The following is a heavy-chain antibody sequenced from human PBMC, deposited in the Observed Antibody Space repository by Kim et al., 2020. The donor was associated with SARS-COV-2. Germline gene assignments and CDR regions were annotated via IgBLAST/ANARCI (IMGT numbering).Heavy chain of an antibody. J-gene: IGHJ6*02. V-gene: IGHV5-51*01. D-gene: IGHD3-22*01. Sequence: GESLKISCKGSGYSFTSYWIGWVRQMPGKGLEWMGIIYPGDSDTRYSPPFQGQVTISADKSISTAYLQRSSLKASDTAMDYCARRRYYDSSGYYQTNYYYGMDVWGQGTTVTVSS. CDR1: GYSFTSYW. CDR3: ARRRYYDSSGYYQTNYYYGMDV. CDR2: IYPGDSDT.